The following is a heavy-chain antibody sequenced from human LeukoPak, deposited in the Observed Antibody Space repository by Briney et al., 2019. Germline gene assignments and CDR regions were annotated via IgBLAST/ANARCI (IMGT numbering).Heavy chain of an antibody. Sequence: ASVKVSCKASIYIFSNYGVHWVRQAPGQGLEWMGWISAYHGNTNYAQKFQARVTMTTDASTNTAHLEVRGLRFDDTAVYYCARGFGEAPHYYNYYYMDVWGRGTTVIVSS. J-gene: IGHJ6*03. D-gene: IGHD3-10*01. CDR2: ISAYHGNT. CDR3: ARGFGEAPHYYNYYYMDV. CDR1: IYIFSNYG. V-gene: IGHV1-18*01.